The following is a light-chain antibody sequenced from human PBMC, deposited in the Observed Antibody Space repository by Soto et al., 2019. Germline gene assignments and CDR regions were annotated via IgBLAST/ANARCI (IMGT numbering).Light chain of an antibody. CDR3: QQYDSYPLT. CDR1: QSISSW. CDR2: KAS. J-gene: IGKJ4*01. Sequence: DIPMTQSPSTLSASVGDRATITCRASQSISSWLAWYQHKPGKAPNLLIYKASSLESGVPSRFSGSGSGTEFTLTVSSLQPDDFATYYCQQYDSYPLTFGGGTKVEIK. V-gene: IGKV1-5*03.